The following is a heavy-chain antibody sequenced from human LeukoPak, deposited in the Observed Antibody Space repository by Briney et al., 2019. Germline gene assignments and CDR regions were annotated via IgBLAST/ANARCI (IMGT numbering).Heavy chain of an antibody. Sequence: SETLSLTCAVYGGSFSGYYWSWIRQPPGKGLEWIGEINHSGSTNYNPSLKSRVTISVDTSKNQFSLKLSSVTAADTAVYYCASAQFWSGYSTFDYWGRGTLVTVSS. CDR3: ASAQFWSGYSTFDY. D-gene: IGHD3-3*02. J-gene: IGHJ4*02. V-gene: IGHV4-34*01. CDR1: GGSFSGYY. CDR2: INHSGST.